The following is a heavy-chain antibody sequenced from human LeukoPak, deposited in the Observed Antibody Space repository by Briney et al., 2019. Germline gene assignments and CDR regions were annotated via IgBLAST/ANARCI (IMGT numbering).Heavy chain of an antibody. CDR3: ARDLRLLWFGEFLDV. Sequence: GASVKVSCKASGYTFTGYYMHWVRQAPGQGLEWMGWINPNSGGTNYAQKFQGRVTMTRDTSISTAYMELSRLRSDDTAVYYCARDLRLLWFGEFLDVWGKGTTVTISS. J-gene: IGHJ6*04. V-gene: IGHV1-2*02. CDR1: GYTFTGYY. D-gene: IGHD3-10*01. CDR2: INPNSGGT.